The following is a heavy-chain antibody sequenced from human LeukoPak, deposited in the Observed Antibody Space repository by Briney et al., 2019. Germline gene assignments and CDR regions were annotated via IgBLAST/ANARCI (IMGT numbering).Heavy chain of an antibody. V-gene: IGHV3-7*01. CDR3: ARDGGWGYYDL. CDR1: GFTVSISW. D-gene: IGHD3-16*01. CDR2: IDKHGSGK. Sequence: SGGSLRLSCVASGFTVSISWMTWVRQAPGKGLEWVANIDKHGSGKYYIDSVKGRFAISRDYASNSVFLQMSSLRAEDTSVYYCARDGGWGYYDLWGQGTPVTVSS. J-gene: IGHJ4*02.